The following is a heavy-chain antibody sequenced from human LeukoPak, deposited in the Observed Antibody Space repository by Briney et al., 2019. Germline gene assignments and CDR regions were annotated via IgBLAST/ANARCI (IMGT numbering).Heavy chain of an antibody. Sequence: AASVKVSCKASGYTFTSYAMHWVRQAPGQRLEWMGWINAGNGNTKYSQKFQGRVTITRDTSASTAYMELSSLRSEDTAVYYCASFPSTRLFDGMDVWGQGTTVTVSS. CDR2: INAGNGNT. D-gene: IGHD6-6*01. CDR3: ASFPSTRLFDGMDV. V-gene: IGHV1-3*01. CDR1: GYTFTSYA. J-gene: IGHJ6*02.